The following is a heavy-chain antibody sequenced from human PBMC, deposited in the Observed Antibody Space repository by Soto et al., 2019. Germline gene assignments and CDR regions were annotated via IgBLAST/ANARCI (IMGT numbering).Heavy chain of an antibody. CDR2: IYYSGST. CDR1: GGSVSSGSYY. Sequence: SETLSLTCTVSGGSVSSGSYYWSWIRQPPGKGLEWIGYIYYSGSTNYNPSLKSRVTISVDTSKNQFSLKLSSVTAADTAVYYCASTLWFGELSKCNWFDPWGQGTLVTVSS. J-gene: IGHJ5*02. V-gene: IGHV4-61*01. D-gene: IGHD3-10*01. CDR3: ASTLWFGELSKCNWFDP.